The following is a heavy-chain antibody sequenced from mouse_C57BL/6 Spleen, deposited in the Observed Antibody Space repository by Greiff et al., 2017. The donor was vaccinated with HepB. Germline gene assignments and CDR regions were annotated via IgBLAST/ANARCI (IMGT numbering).Heavy chain of an antibody. CDR2: IYPGNSDT. V-gene: IGHV1-5*01. D-gene: IGHD2-10*01. CDR1: GYTFTSYW. CDR3: TRDEGSLQRAMDY. J-gene: IGHJ4*01. Sequence: DVKLQESGTVLARPGASVKMSCKTSGYTFTSYWMHWVKQRPGQGLEWIGAIYPGNSDTSYNQKFKGKAKLTAVTSASTAYMELSSLTNEDSAVYYCTRDEGSLQRAMDYWGQGTSVTVSS.